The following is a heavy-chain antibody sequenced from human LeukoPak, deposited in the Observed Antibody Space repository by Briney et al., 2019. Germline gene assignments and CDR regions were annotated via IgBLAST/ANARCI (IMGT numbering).Heavy chain of an antibody. CDR2: IYHSGST. CDR3: ARVVGPYSSAPLDY. Sequence: RPSGTLSLTCAVSGGSISSSNWWSWVRQPPGKGLEWIGEIYHSGSTNYNPSLKSRVTISVDKSKNQFSLKLSSVTAADTAVYYCARVVGPYSSAPLDYWGQGTLVTVSS. CDR1: GGSISSSNW. V-gene: IGHV4-4*02. D-gene: IGHD6-25*01. J-gene: IGHJ4*02.